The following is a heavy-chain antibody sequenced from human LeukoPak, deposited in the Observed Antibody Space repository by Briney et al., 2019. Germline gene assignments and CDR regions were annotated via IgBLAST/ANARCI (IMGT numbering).Heavy chain of an antibody. CDR3: ARLPRNIVGMSFDY. V-gene: IGHV5-51*01. D-gene: IGHD1-26*01. CDR1: GSSFTSYW. J-gene: IGHJ4*02. Sequence: GASLKISCKGSGSSFTSYWIGWLRPLPGKGVEWMGIIYSGDSATSYSPSFQGQVTISADKSINTAYLQWSSLKASDTAMYYCARLPRNIVGMSFDYWGQGTLVTVSS. CDR2: IYSGDSAT.